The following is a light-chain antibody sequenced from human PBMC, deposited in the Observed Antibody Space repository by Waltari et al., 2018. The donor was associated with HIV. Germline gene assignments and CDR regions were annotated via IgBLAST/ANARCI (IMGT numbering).Light chain of an antibody. CDR2: RDD. CDR3: AVWDDRLRGGV. J-gene: IGLJ3*02. V-gene: IGLV1-47*01. Sequence: QSVVTQPPSASGTPGQRVVISCSGSNSNLGSNSVNWYQQVPGAAPKILIDRDDQRFSGVPDRFSGSKSATSAALAISELRSEDEADYYCAVWDDRLRGGVFGGGTKLTVL. CDR1: NSNLGSNS.